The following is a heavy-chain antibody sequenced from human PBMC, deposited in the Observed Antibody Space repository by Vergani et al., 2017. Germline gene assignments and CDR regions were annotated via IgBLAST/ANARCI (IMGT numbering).Heavy chain of an antibody. J-gene: IGHJ6*03. CDR3: AKGQGGMVRVYMDV. D-gene: IGHD3-10*01. CDR1: GFTFSSYA. CDR2: ISGSGGST. Sequence: EVQLLESGGGLVQPGGSLRLSCAASGFTFSSYAMSWVRQAPGKGLEWVSAISGSGGSTYYADPVKGRFTISRDNSKNTLYLQMNSLRAEDTAVYYCAKGQGGMVRVYMDVWGKGTTVTVSS. V-gene: IGHV3-23*01.